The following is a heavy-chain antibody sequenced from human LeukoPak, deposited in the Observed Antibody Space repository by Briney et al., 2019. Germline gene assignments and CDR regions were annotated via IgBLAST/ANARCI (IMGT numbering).Heavy chain of an antibody. CDR3: ARDSAIFRTYYYGSGSYYKAGGWFDP. Sequence: GGSLRLSCAASGFTFSSYGMHWVRQAPGKGLEWVAVISYDGSNKYYADSVKGRFTISRDNSKNTLYLQMNSLRAEDTAVYYCARDSAIFRTYYYGSGSYYKAGGWFDPWGQGTLVTVSS. V-gene: IGHV3-30*19. CDR1: GFTFSSYG. CDR2: ISYDGSNK. J-gene: IGHJ5*02. D-gene: IGHD3-10*01.